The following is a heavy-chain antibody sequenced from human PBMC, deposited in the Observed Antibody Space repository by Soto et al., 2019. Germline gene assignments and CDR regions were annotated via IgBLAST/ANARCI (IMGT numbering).Heavy chain of an antibody. CDR2: INPNSGGT. V-gene: IGHV1-2*02. CDR3: AKDTGPN. CDR1: GYTFTVYY. Sequence: ASVKVSCKASGYTFTVYYMHWVRQAPGQGLEWMGWINPNSGGTNYAQKFQGRVTMTRDTSISTAYMELSSLRAEDTAFYYCAKDTGPNWGQGTLVTVSS. J-gene: IGHJ4*02.